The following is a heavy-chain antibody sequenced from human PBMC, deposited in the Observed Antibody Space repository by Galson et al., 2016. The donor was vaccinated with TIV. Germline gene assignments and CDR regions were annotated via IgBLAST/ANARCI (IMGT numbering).Heavy chain of an antibody. Sequence: SLRLSCAVSGLLFTNKDFHWVRQVSGKGLEWVSAIASVGARFYAGPVKGRFTVSREDAKNSVYLQMNYLTAGDTAVYYCERVGYHDYVGGTYRDDYWGQGTLVTVSS. CDR3: ERVGYHDYVGGTYRDDY. V-gene: IGHV3-13*01. CDR2: IASVGAR. J-gene: IGHJ4*02. D-gene: IGHD3-16*02. CDR1: GLLFTNKD.